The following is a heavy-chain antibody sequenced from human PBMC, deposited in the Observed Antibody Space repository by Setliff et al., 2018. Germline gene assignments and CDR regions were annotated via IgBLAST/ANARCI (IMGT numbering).Heavy chain of an antibody. CDR1: GYTFTRHY. V-gene: IGHV1-2*02. J-gene: IGHJ4*02. CDR3: ARFSGHNYGSFDS. Sequence: ASVKVSCKASGYTFTRHYINWVRLAPGQGLEWMGWIKPNGGDTQYAQKFQGRVTMTRDTSINTAYLDLRSLSSDDTAVYYCARFSGHNYGSFDSWGQGTLVTVSS. D-gene: IGHD5-18*01. CDR2: IKPNGGDT.